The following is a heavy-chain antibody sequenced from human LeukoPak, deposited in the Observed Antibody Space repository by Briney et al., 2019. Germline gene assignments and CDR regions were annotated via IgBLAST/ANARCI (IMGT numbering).Heavy chain of an antibody. Sequence: SETLSLTCTVSGGSVSSSTYYWGWIRQPPGKGLEWIGTIYYSGSTYYNPSLKSRVTISVDTSRNQFSLKLSSVTAADTAVFYCARENYGSGSYYAYWGQGTLVTVSS. CDR1: GGSVSSSTYY. V-gene: IGHV4-39*01. CDR2: IYYSGST. D-gene: IGHD3-10*01. J-gene: IGHJ4*02. CDR3: ARENYGSGSYYAY.